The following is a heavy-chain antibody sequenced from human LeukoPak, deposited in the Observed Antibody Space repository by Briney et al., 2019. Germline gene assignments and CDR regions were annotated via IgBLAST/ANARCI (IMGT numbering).Heavy chain of an antibody. D-gene: IGHD1-26*01. CDR2: IYYSGST. CDR3: ARVLVGATVDY. CDR1: GGSISSSSYY. Sequence: SETLSLTCTVSGGSISSSSYYWSWIRQPPGKGLEWIGYIYYSGSTNYNPSLKSRVTISVDTSKNQFSLKLSSVTAADTAVYYCARVLVGATVDYWGQGTLVTVSS. J-gene: IGHJ4*02. V-gene: IGHV4-61*01.